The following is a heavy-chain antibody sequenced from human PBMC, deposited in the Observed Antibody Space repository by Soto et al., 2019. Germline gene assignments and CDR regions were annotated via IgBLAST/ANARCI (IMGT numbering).Heavy chain of an antibody. D-gene: IGHD5-12*01. Sequence: PXGSLRISCAASGFTFRSYGMHWVRQAPGKGLEWVAVISYDGSNKYYADSVKGRFTISRDNSKNTLYLQMNSLRAEDTAVYYCAKDETVASYYYYGMDVWGQGTTVTVSS. V-gene: IGHV3-30*18. CDR3: AKDETVASYYYYGMDV. CDR1: GFTFRSYG. J-gene: IGHJ6*02. CDR2: ISYDGSNK.